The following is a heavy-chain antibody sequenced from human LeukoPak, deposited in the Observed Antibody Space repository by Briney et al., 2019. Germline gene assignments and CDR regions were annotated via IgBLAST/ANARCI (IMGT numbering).Heavy chain of an antibody. Sequence: AVTVSFTASGGTFSIYAISWVRQAPGQGLGWMGGIIPIFGTANYAQKFQGRVTITADKSTSTAYMELSSLRSEDTAVYYCARGGAVGATRANDYWGQGTLVTVSS. CDR1: GGTFSIYA. CDR2: IIPIFGTA. D-gene: IGHD1-26*01. V-gene: IGHV1-69*06. J-gene: IGHJ4*02. CDR3: ARGGAVGATRANDY.